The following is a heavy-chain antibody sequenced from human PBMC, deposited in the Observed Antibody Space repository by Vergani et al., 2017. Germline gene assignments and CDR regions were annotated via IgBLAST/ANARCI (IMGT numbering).Heavy chain of an antibody. V-gene: IGHV4-38-2*01. CDR1: GYSISSGYY. Sequence: QVQLEESGPGLVKPSETLSLTCAVSGYSISSGYYWGWIRQPPGKGLEWIGSIYHSGSTHYNPSLKSRVTISVDTSKNQFSLKLSSVTAADTAVYYCARLRLEDSGYDFGGMDVWGQGTTVTVSS. J-gene: IGHJ6*02. CDR2: IYHSGST. D-gene: IGHD5-12*01. CDR3: ARLRLEDSGYDFGGMDV.